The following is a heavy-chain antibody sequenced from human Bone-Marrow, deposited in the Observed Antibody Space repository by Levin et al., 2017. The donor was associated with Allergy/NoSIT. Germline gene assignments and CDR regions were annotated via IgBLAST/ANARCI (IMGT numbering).Heavy chain of an antibody. CDR3: ARRSGSSWYDN. CDR1: GFDFAHYW. CDR2: IYPGDSDT. J-gene: IGHJ4*02. V-gene: IGHV5-51*01. Sequence: GESLKISCRGSGFDFAHYWIGWVRQMPGKGLEWLGVIYPGDSDTEYGPSSQGQVTISADKSINTTYLHWTSLKTSDTAIYFCARRSGSSWYDNWGQGTLVTVSS. D-gene: IGHD6-13*01.